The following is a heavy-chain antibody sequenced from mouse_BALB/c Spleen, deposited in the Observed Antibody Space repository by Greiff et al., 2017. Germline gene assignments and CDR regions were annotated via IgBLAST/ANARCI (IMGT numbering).Heavy chain of an antibody. Sequence: DVKLVESGGGLVKPGGSLKLSCAASGFTFSSYAMSWVRQTPEKRLEWVASISSGGSTYYPDSVKGRFTISRDNARNILYLQMSSLRSEDTAMYYCARGGDYYGTGFDYWGQGTTLTVSS. CDR3: ARGGDYYGTGFDY. CDR2: ISSGGST. CDR1: GFTFSSYA. J-gene: IGHJ2*01. D-gene: IGHD1-2*01. V-gene: IGHV5-6-5*01.